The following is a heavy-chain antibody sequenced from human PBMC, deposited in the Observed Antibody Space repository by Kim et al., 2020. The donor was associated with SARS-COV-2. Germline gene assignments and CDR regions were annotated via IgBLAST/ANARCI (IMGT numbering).Heavy chain of an antibody. Sequence: GGSLRLSCAASGFTVSSNYMSWVRQAPGKGLEWVSVIYSGGSTYYADSVKGRFTISRDNSKNTLYLQMNSLRAEDTAVYYCARDARRGYYFDYWGQGTLVTVSS. J-gene: IGHJ4*02. CDR2: IYSGGST. D-gene: IGHD2-2*01. V-gene: IGHV3-66*02. CDR3: ARDARRGYYFDY. CDR1: GFTVSSNY.